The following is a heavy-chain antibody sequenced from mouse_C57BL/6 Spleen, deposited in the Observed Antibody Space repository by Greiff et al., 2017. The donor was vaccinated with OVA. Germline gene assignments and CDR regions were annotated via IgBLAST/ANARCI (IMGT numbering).Heavy chain of an antibody. CDR1: GYTFTSYW. D-gene: IGHD2-12*01. Sequence: QVQLQQPGAELVKPGASVKLSCKASGYTFTSYWMQWVKQRPGQGLEWIGEIDPSDSYTNYNQKFKGKATLTVDTSSSTAYMQLSSLTSEDSAVYYCARSYTTRAYYYAMDYWGQGTSVTVSS. V-gene: IGHV1-50*01. CDR3: ARSYTTRAYYYAMDY. J-gene: IGHJ4*01. CDR2: IDPSDSYT.